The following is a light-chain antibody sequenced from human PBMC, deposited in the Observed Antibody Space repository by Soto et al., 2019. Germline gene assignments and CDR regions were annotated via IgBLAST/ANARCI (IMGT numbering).Light chain of an antibody. Sequence: IVLTQSPGTLSLSPGERATLSCRDSQSVSSSYLAWYQQKPGQAPRLLIYGASSRATGIPDRFSGSGSGTDFTLTISRLEPEDFAVYYCQQYGSSPRFTFGPGTKVDIK. J-gene: IGKJ3*01. CDR1: QSVSSSY. CDR2: GAS. CDR3: QQYGSSPRFT. V-gene: IGKV3-20*01.